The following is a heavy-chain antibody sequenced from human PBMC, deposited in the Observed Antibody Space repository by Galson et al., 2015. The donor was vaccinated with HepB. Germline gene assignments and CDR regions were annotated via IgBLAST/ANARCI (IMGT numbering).Heavy chain of an antibody. CDR3: ARDSRLELQLNNYYSYGMDV. J-gene: IGHJ6*02. V-gene: IGHV1-18*01. Sequence: VKVSCKASGYDFNKYGLSWVRQAPGQRLEWMGWVSGYDGSANYAPKFQGRVTMTTQKSTGTAYVEMRSLTSDGTAVYYCARDSRLELQLNNYYSYGMDVWGQGTAVLVS. D-gene: IGHD1-7*01. CDR2: VSGYDGSA. CDR1: GYDFNKYG.